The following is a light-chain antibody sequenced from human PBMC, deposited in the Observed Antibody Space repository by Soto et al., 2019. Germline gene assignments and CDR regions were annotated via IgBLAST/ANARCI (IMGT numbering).Light chain of an antibody. CDR1: QNVFTN. V-gene: IGKV3-15*01. CDR2: GAS. Sequence: EIVMTQSPATLSVSPGERATLSCRASQNVFTNLAWYQQKPGQAPRLLIYGASTRATGIPARFSGSASGTEFTLTVSSLQSEDFAVYYCQQYNTWPPVTFGGGTKVDIK. J-gene: IGKJ4*01. CDR3: QQYNTWPPVT.